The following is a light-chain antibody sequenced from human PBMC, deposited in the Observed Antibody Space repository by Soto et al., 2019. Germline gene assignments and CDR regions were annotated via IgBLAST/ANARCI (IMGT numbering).Light chain of an antibody. J-gene: IGKJ4*01. Sequence: IVMTQSPATLSVSPGERATLSCRASQSVDDNLAWYQQKPGQAPRLLIYGASTRATGIPARFSGSGSGTEFTLTISGLQSEDFAVYYCQHYNNWPLTFGGGTKVDIK. CDR3: QHYNNWPLT. CDR2: GAS. V-gene: IGKV3-15*01. CDR1: QSVDDN.